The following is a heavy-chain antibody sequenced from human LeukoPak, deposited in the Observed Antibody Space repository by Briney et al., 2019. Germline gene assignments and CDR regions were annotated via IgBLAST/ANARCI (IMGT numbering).Heavy chain of an antibody. V-gene: IGHV3-73*01. D-gene: IGHD6-13*01. Sequence: GGSLRLSCAGSGFSFRPSAMHWVRQASGKGLEWVGRIRNKNNNYATTYGESVKGRFTISRDDSKNMAFLQMNSLKTEDTAVYYCTTAAALFFDYWGRGTLVTVSS. CDR1: GFSFRPSA. J-gene: IGHJ4*02. CDR3: TTAAALFFDY. CDR2: IRNKNNNYAT.